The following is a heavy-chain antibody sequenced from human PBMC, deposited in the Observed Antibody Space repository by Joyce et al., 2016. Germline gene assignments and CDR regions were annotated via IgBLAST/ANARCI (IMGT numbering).Heavy chain of an antibody. Sequence: GHYWSWLRQHPGKGLEWIGYIYYSGSTYYNPSLKSRVVISLDTSTNQFSLNLGSVTAADTAVYYCALAVGYYFDDWGQGNLVTVSS. CDR2: IYYSGST. CDR1: GHY. CDR3: ALAVGYYFDD. D-gene: IGHD1-26*01. V-gene: IGHV4-31*02. J-gene: IGHJ4*02.